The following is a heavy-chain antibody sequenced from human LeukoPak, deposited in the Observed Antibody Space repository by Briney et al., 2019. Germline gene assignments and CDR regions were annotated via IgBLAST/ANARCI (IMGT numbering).Heavy chain of an antibody. J-gene: IGHJ4*02. CDR3: ARESSDY. CDR1: GYSISSGYY. V-gene: IGHV4-38-2*02. Sequence: PSETLSLTCTVSGYSISSGYYWGWIRQPPGKRLEWIGSIYHSGSTYYNPSLKSRVTISVDTSKNQFSLKLSSVTAADTAVYYCARESSDYWGQGTLVTVSS. CDR2: IYHSGST. D-gene: IGHD3-16*02.